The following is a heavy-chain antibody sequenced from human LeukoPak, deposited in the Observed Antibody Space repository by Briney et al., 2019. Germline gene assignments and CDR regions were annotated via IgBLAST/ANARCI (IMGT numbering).Heavy chain of an antibody. D-gene: IGHD5-12*01. CDR2: IIPIFGTA. CDR3: ARAYPERLMVATEGGFDY. V-gene: IGHV1-69*05. CDR1: GGTFSSYA. J-gene: IGHJ4*02. Sequence: ASVKVSCKASGGTFSSYAISWVRQAPGQGLEWMGRIIPIFGTASYAQKFQGRVTITTDESTSTAYMELSSLRSEDTAVYYCARAYPERLMVATEGGFDYWGQGTLVTVSS.